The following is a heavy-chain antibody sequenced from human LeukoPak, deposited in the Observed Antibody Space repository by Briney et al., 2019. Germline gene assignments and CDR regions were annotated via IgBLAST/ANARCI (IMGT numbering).Heavy chain of an antibody. V-gene: IGHV3-33*01. CDR1: GFTFSSYG. CDR2: IWYDGSNK. J-gene: IGHJ4*02. CDR3: ARDALNSYLDY. Sequence: PGGSLRLSCAASGFTFSSYGMHWVRQAPGKGLEWVAVIWYDGSNKYYADSVKGRFTISRDNSKNTLYLQMNSLRAEDTAVYYCARDALNSYLDYWGQGTLVTVSS.